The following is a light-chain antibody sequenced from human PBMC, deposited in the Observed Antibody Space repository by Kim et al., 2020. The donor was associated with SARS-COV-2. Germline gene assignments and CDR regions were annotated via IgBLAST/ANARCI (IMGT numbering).Light chain of an antibody. V-gene: IGKV1-33*01. Sequence: DIQMTQSPSSLSASVGDRVTISCQASQDINNYLNWYQQRPGKAPKLLIYDASNLETGVPSRFSGSGSGTDFTLTISSLQPEDIATYYCQQYENLPYTFGQGTKLEI. J-gene: IGKJ2*01. CDR1: QDINNY. CDR2: DAS. CDR3: QQYENLPYT.